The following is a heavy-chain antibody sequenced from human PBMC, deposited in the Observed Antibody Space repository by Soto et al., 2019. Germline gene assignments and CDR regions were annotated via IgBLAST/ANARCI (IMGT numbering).Heavy chain of an antibody. Sequence: QVQLVESGAEVKKPGSSVKVSCKASGGTFSSYAISWVRQAPGQGLEWMGGIIPIFGTANYAQKFQGRVTITADESTSTAYMELSSLRSEDTAVYYCARDRYGDYAPGRPFDYWGQGTLVTVSS. V-gene: IGHV1-69*01. J-gene: IGHJ4*02. CDR2: IIPIFGTA. CDR3: ARDRYGDYAPGRPFDY. D-gene: IGHD4-17*01. CDR1: GGTFSSYA.